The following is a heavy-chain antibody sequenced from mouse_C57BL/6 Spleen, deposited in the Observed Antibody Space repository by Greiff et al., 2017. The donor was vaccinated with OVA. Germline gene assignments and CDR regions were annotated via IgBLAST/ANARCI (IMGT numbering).Heavy chain of an antibody. CDR3: ARSGYGSRGGYWYFDV. CDR1: GYAFSSYW. Sequence: QVQLQQSGAELVKPGASVKISCKASGYAFSSYWMNWVKQRPGKGLEWIGQIYPGDGDTNYNGKFKGKATLTADKSSSTAYMQLSSLTSEDSAVYFCARSGYGSRGGYWYFDVWGTGTTVTVSS. V-gene: IGHV1-80*01. CDR2: IYPGDGDT. J-gene: IGHJ1*03. D-gene: IGHD1-1*01.